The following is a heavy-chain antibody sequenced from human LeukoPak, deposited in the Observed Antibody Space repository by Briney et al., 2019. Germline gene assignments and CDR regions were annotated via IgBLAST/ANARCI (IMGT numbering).Heavy chain of an antibody. D-gene: IGHD3-22*01. Sequence: ASVKVSCKASGYTFTSYGISWVRQAPGQGGEGRGWISAYNGKTNCAQKLQGRVTVTTDTSTSTAYMELRSLRSDDTAVYYCARSESWLPDYWGQGTLVTVSS. CDR3: ARSESWLPDY. V-gene: IGHV1-18*01. J-gene: IGHJ4*02. CDR1: GYTFTSYG. CDR2: ISAYNGKT.